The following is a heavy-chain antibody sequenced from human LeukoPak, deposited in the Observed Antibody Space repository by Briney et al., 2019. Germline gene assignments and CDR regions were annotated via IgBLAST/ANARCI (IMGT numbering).Heavy chain of an antibody. Sequence: SVKVSCKASGGSFSSYTISWVRQAPGQGPEWMGGIIPIFGTANYAQKFQGRVTITADESTSTAYMELSSLRSEDTAVYYCARVLARGGFLEWLAHDHAFDIWGQGTMVTVSS. CDR3: ARVLARGGFLEWLAHDHAFDI. CDR1: GGSFSSYT. J-gene: IGHJ3*02. V-gene: IGHV1-69*01. D-gene: IGHD3-3*01. CDR2: IIPIFGTA.